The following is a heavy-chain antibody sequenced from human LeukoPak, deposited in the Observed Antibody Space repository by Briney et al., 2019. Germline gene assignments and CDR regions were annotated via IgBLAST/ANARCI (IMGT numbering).Heavy chain of an antibody. CDR1: GYTFTGYY. V-gene: IGHV1-2*02. CDR3: ARDGGIVATIYLLDY. J-gene: IGHJ4*02. CDR2: INPNSGGT. Sequence: ASVKVSCKASGYTFTGYYMHWVRQAPGQGLEWMGWINPNSGGTNYAQKFQGRVTMTRDTSISTAYMELSRLRSDDTAVYYCARDGGIVATIYLLDYWGQGTLVTVSS. D-gene: IGHD5-12*01.